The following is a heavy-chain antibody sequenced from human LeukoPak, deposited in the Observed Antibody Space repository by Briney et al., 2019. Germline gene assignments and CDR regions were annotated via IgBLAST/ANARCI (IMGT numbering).Heavy chain of an antibody. CDR2: ISYDGSNK. CDR1: GFTFSSYS. J-gene: IGHJ4*02. D-gene: IGHD6-6*01. Sequence: GRSLRLSCAASGFTFSSYSMHWVRQAPGKGLEWVAVISYDGSNKYYADSVKGRFTISRDNSKNTLYLQMNSLRAEDTAVYYCAKDEYSSSSPDYWGQGTLVTVSS. V-gene: IGHV3-30*18. CDR3: AKDEYSSSSPDY.